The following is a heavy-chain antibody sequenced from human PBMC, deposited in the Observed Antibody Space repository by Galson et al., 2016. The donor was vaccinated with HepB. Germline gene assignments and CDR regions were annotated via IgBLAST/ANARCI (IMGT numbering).Heavy chain of an antibody. V-gene: IGHV3-23*01. J-gene: IGHJ4*02. CDR3: AKSKYYYDSSGYYYFDY. CDR1: GFTLSSYA. Sequence: SLRLSCAVSGFTLSSYAMSWVRQAQGKGLEWVSGISGRNGRTYYADSVKGRFTISRDNTKNTLYLQMNSLRAEDTAVYYCAKSKYYYDSSGYYYFDYWGQGTLVTVSS. D-gene: IGHD3-22*01. CDR2: ISGRNGRT.